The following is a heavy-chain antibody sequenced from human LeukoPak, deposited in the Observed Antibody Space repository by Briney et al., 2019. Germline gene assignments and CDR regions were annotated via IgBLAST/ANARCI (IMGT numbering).Heavy chain of an antibody. CDR2: IYYSGST. CDR1: GGSISSGGYY. D-gene: IGHD3-10*01. Sequence: SQTLSLTCTVSGGSISSGGYYWSWIRQHPGKGLEWIGYIYYSGSTYYNPSLKSRVTISVDTSKNQFSLKLSSVTAANTAVYYCAREVITMVRGVIADPFDYWGQGTLVTVSS. V-gene: IGHV4-31*03. J-gene: IGHJ4*02. CDR3: AREVITMVRGVIADPFDY.